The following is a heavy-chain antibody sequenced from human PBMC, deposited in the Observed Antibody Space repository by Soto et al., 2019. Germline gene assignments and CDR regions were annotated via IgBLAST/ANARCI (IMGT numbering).Heavy chain of an antibody. CDR1: GFTFSDYY. V-gene: IGHV3-11*01. CDR3: ARLGSSGWYVDY. CDR2: ISSSDSTI. D-gene: IGHD6-19*01. J-gene: IGHJ4*02. Sequence: QVQLVESGGGLVKPGGSLRLSCAASGFTFSDYYMSWIRQAPGKGLEWISYISSSDSTIHYADSVKGRFTISRDNAKNSLDLQVNSLRTEDTAVYYCARLGSSGWYVDYWGQGTLVTVSS.